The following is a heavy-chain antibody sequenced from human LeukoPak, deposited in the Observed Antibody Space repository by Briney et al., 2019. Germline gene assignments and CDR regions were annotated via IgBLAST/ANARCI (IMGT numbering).Heavy chain of an antibody. D-gene: IGHD2-21*01. CDR3: ARDTHVAMDV. CDR1: GFTFSDHY. V-gene: IGHV3-72*01. Sequence: PGGSLRLSCAASGFTFSDHYMNWVRQAPGKGLEWVGRTRDKAKSYTTEYAASVKGRFTVTRDDSKNSLSLQMNNVKTEDTAVYYCARDTHVAMDVWGKGTTVTVSS. J-gene: IGHJ6*04. CDR2: TRDKAKSYTT.